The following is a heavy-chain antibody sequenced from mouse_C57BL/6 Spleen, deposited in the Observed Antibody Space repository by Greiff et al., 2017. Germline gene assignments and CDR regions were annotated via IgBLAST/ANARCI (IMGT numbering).Heavy chain of an antibody. D-gene: IGHD4-1*01. CDR1: GFNIKDYY. CDR2: IDPEDGET. CDR3: ARSLNWDDAMDY. Sequence: EVQLQQSGAELVKPGASVKLSCTASGFNIKDYYMHWVKQRTEQGLEWIGRIDPEDGETKYDPKFQGKATITADTSSNTAYRQLSSLTSEDTAVYYCARSLNWDDAMDYWGQGTSVTVSS. J-gene: IGHJ4*01. V-gene: IGHV14-2*01.